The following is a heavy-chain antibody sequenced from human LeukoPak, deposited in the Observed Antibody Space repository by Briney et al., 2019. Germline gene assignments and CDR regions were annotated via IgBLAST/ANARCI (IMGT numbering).Heavy chain of an antibody. CDR3: ARDWYSSGWYTI. CDR1: ADAITSHFY. CDR2: VYHSGAE. J-gene: IGHJ3*02. V-gene: IGHV4-38-2*02. D-gene: IGHD6-19*01. Sequence: SETLSLTCIVSADAITSHFYWGWIRPSPGEGGKGLEWIASVYHSGAEYVNPSLKSRVTISVDTSKNQFSLKLSSVTAADTAVYYCARDWYSSGWYTIWGQGTMVTVSS.